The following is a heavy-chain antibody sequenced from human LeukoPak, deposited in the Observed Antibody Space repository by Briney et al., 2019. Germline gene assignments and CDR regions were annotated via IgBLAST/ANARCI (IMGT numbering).Heavy chain of an antibody. CDR2: IYSGGST. J-gene: IGHJ2*01. V-gene: IGHV3-66*01. CDR1: GFTVSGNY. Sequence: GGSLRLSCAASGFTVSGNYMSWVRQAPGKGLEWVSVIYSGGSTYYADSVKGRFTISRDNSKNTLYLQVNSLRAEDTAVYYCAREVPYGYYYDSSWYFDLWGRGTLVTVSS. D-gene: IGHD3-22*01. CDR3: AREVPYGYYYDSSWYFDL.